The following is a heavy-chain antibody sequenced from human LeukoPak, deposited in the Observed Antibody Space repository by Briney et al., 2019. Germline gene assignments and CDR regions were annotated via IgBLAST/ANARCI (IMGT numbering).Heavy chain of an antibody. D-gene: IGHD6-13*01. J-gene: IGHJ4*02. CDR3: ARGAAAGGFVFPATDY. Sequence: GRSLRLSCAASGFTFSSYDMHWVRQAPGKGLEWVTVISYDGSNKYYADSVKGRFTISRDNSKNTLYLQMNSLRAEDTAVYYCARGAAAGGFVFPATDYWGQGTLVTVSS. V-gene: IGHV3-30*04. CDR1: GFTFSSYD. CDR2: ISYDGSNK.